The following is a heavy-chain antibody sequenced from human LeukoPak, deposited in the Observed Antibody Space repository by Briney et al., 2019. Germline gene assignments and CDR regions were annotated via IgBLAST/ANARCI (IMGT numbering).Heavy chain of an antibody. CDR1: GGSISSYY. CDR3: ARGLRRPTEYCSGGSCYHKKNWFDP. V-gene: IGHV4-4*07. J-gene: IGHJ5*02. Sequence: KPSETLSLTCTVSGGSISSYYWSWIRQPAGKGLEWIGRIYTSGSTNYNPSLKSRVTMSVDTSKNQFSLKLSSVTAADTAVYYCARGLRRPTEYCSGGSCYHKKNWFDPWGQGTLVTVSS. CDR2: IYTSGST. D-gene: IGHD2-15*01.